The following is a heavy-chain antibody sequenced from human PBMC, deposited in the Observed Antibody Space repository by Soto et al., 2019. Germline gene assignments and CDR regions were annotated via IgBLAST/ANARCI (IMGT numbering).Heavy chain of an antibody. J-gene: IGHJ4*02. CDR2: IYYSGST. V-gene: IGHV4-59*01. Sequence: SLTCAVYGGSFSGYYWSWIRQPPGKGLEWIGYIYYSGSTNYNPSLKSRVTISVDTSKNQFSLKLSSVTAADTAVYYCARGWYYFDYWGQGTLVTVSS. CDR3: ARGWYYFDY. CDR1: GGSFSGYY. D-gene: IGHD2-15*01.